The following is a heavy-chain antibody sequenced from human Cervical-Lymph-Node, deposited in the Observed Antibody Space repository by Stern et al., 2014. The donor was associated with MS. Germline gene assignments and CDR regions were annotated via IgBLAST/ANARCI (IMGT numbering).Heavy chain of an antibody. CDR2: IYYSGST. CDR3: AREGPRTGTLVY. CDR1: GGSISSGDYY. D-gene: IGHD3/OR15-3a*01. V-gene: IGHV4-30-4*01. Sequence: DQLVESGPGLVKPSQTLSLTCTVSGGSISSGDYYWSWIRQPPGKGLEWIGYIYYSGSTYYNPSLKSRVTISVDTSKNQFSLKLSSVTAADTAVYYCAREGPRTGTLVYWGQGTLVTVSS. J-gene: IGHJ4*02.